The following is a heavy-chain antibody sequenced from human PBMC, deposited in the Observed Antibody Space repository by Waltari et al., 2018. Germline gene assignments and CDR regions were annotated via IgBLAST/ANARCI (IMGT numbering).Heavy chain of an antibody. CDR2: IYSGGSST. Sequence: EVQLLESGGGLVQPGGSLRLSCAASGFTFSSYAMSWVRQAPGKGLELVSVIYSGGSSTYYADSVKGRFTISRDNSKNTLYLQMNSLRAEDTAVYYCAKEGTVAATYMDVWGKGTTVTVSS. V-gene: IGHV3-23*03. CDR1: GFTFSSYA. J-gene: IGHJ6*03. CDR3: AKEGTVAATYMDV. D-gene: IGHD2-15*01.